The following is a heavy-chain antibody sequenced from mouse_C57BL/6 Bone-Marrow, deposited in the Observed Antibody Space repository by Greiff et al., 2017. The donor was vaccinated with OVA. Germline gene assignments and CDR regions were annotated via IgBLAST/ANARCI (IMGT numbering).Heavy chain of an antibody. CDR2: FYPGSGSI. D-gene: IGHD1-1*01. V-gene: IGHV1-62-2*01. CDR3: ARHEDDYYGGWYFDV. CDR1: GYTFTEYT. J-gene: IGHJ1*03. Sequence: VKLVESGAELVKPGASVKLSCKASGYTFTEYTIHWVKQRSGQGLEWIGWFYPGSGSIKYNEKFKDKATLTADKSSSTVYMELSRLTSEDSAVYFCARHEDDYYGGWYFDVWGTGTTVTVSS.